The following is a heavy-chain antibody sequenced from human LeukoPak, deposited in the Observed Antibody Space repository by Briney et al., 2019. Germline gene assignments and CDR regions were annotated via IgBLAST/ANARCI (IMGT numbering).Heavy chain of an antibody. V-gene: IGHV4-59*08. Sequence: PSETLSLTCTVSAGSISSYYWSWIRQPPRKGLEWIGYIDYSGSTNYNPSLKSRVTISVGTSKNQFSLKLTSVTAADTAVYYCARRRTTGLSGYMDVWGKGTTVTVSS. CDR2: IDYSGST. D-gene: IGHD2-2*01. J-gene: IGHJ6*03. CDR3: ARRRTTGLSGYMDV. CDR1: AGSISSYY.